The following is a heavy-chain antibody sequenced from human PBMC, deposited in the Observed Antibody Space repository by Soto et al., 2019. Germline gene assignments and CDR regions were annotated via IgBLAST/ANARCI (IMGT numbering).Heavy chain of an antibody. CDR3: VSENYYYGMDV. V-gene: IGHV3-66*01. Sequence: EAQLVESGGGLVQPGGSLRLSCAASGFTVSTYWMYWVRVAPGKGLEWVSVIKSGGNTNYADSVEGRFSISRDNTKNTVYLQMNILRGEDTAVYYCVSENYYYGMDVWGQGTRVTVSS. J-gene: IGHJ6*02. CDR2: IKSGGNT. CDR1: GFTVSTYW.